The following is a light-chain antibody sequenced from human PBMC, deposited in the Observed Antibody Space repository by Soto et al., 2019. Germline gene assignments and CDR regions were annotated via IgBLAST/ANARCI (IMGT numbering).Light chain of an antibody. CDR2: EVS. Sequence: QSALTQPPSASGSPGQSVTISCTGTSSDVGGYNYVSWYQQHPGKAPKLMIYEVSKRPSGVPDRFSGSKSGNTASLTVSGLQAEDEADYYCSSSAGSIVVFGGGTKLTFL. J-gene: IGLJ2*01. CDR1: SSDVGGYNY. V-gene: IGLV2-8*01. CDR3: SSSAGSIVV.